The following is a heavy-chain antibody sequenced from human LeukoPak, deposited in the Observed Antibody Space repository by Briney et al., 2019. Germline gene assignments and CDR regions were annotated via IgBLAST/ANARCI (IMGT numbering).Heavy chain of an antibody. D-gene: IGHD5-18*01. CDR2: IYSSGST. J-gene: IGHJ3*02. CDR3: ARSDGYGLVGI. CDR1: GASINSGSNY. V-gene: IGHV4-39*07. Sequence: PSETLSLTCRVSGASINSGSNYWGWIRQPPGKTLEWIGSIYSSGSTYYNPSLKRRVIIMIDTPKNHFSLTLSSVTAADTAVYYCARSDGYGLVGIWGQGTMVTVSS.